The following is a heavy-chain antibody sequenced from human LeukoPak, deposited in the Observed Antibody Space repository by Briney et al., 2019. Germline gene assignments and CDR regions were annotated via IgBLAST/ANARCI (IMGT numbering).Heavy chain of an antibody. CDR2: IDPSDSYT. V-gene: IGHV5-10-1*01. CDR1: GYSSTSYW. Sequence: GESLRISCKGSGYSSTSYWISWVRQMPGKGLEWMGRIDPSDSYTNYSPSFQGHVTISADKSISTAYLQWSSLKASDTAMYYCARTIYSSSSYYYYVMDVWGQGTTVTVSS. J-gene: IGHJ6*02. D-gene: IGHD6-6*01. CDR3: ARTIYSSSSYYYYVMDV.